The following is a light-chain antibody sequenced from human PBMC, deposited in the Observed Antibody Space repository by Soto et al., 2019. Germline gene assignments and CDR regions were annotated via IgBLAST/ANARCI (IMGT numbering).Light chain of an antibody. Sequence: QSALTQPRSVSGSPGQSVTVSCTGTSSDIGGFNYVAWYQQHPGKAPKLIIYNVNKRPSGVPNRFSASKSGDTASLTISGLQPDDEADYFCCSYAGSYTWVFGGGTKLTVL. CDR2: NVN. CDR1: SSDIGGFNY. V-gene: IGLV2-11*01. J-gene: IGLJ3*02. CDR3: CSYAGSYTWV.